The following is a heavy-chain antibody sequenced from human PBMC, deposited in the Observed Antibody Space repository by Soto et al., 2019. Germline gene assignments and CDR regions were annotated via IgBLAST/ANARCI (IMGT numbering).Heavy chain of an antibody. D-gene: IGHD4-17*01. CDR3: ARDGDYGGNYFDY. V-gene: IGHV3-33*01. CDR2: IWYDGSNK. CDR1: GFTFSSYG. J-gene: IGHJ4*02. Sequence: GGSLRLSCAASGFTFSSYGMHWVRQAPGKGLEWVAVIWYDGSNKYYADSVKGRFTISRDNSKNTLYLQMNSLRAEDTAVYYCARDGDYGGNYFDYWGQGTLVTVSS.